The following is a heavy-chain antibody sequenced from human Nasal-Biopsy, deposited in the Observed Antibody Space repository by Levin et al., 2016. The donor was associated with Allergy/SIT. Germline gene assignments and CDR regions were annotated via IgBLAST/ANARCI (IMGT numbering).Heavy chain of an antibody. J-gene: IGHJ6*03. CDR1: GFDFTNFW. CDR3: ARSRAGYQQHMDV. Sequence: GGSLRLSCLTSGFDFTNFWIGWVRRTPGKGLEWVGIIHPSDSDTRYNPSFQGQVTISADRSISTAYLRWESLKASDTAMYYCARSRAGYQQHMDVWGKGTAVTVSS. V-gene: IGHV5-51*01. CDR2: IHPSDSDT. D-gene: IGHD3-16*02.